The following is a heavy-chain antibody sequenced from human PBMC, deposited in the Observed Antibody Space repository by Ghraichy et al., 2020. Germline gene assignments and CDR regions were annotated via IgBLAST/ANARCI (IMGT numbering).Heavy chain of an antibody. D-gene: IGHD2/OR15-2a*01. CDR2: LGGSVGGP. CDR3: AREGKNFDC. Sequence: GESLNISCAASGFTFGFTFTNLAIFWSRQAPGKGLQWVSGLGGSVGGPNYADSGKGRFTISRDNSKNTVYLQMNSLRDEETDIYYCAREGKNFDCWGQGTLVTVSS. J-gene: IGHJ4*02. CDR1: GFTFGFTFTNLA. V-gene: IGHV3-23*01.